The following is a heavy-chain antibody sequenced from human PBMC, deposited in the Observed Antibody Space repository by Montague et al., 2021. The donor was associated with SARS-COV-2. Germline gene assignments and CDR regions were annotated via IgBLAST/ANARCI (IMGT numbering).Heavy chain of an antibody. J-gene: IGHJ4*02. CDR3: ARQYIGYNRRFDY. V-gene: IGHV4-4*07. Sequence: SETLSLTCTVSSSISGYYWTWIRQSAGKGLEWIGRISSSGGIDYNTSLKSRVTMSLDTSKIQLSLKLSSVTAADTAVYYCARQYIGYNRRFDYWGQGALVTVSP. CDR2: ISSSGGI. CDR1: SSISGYY. D-gene: IGHD5-12*01.